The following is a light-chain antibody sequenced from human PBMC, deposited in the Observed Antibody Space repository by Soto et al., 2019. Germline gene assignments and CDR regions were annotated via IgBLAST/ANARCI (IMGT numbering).Light chain of an antibody. V-gene: IGKV1-9*01. CDR1: QGISSY. CDR2: DAS. J-gene: IGKJ1*01. Sequence: IAVSPSPSFLSASVGDRVTITCRSSQGISSYLAWYQQKPGKAPKLLIYDASSLESGVPSRFSGSGSGTEFTLTISSLQPDDFATYYCQQYSSYSRTFGQGTKVDIK. CDR3: QQYSSYSRT.